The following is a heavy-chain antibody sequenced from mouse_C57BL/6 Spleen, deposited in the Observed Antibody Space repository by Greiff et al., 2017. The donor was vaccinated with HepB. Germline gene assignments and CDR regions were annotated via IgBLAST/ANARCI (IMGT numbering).Heavy chain of an antibody. J-gene: IGHJ2*01. CDR1: GFTFSSYA. D-gene: IGHD1-1*01. CDR2: ISDGGSYT. V-gene: IGHV5-4*01. CDR3: ARDYYGPDY. Sequence: EVQGVESGGGLVKPGGSLKLSCAASGFTFSSYAMSWVRQTPEKRLEWVATISDGGSYTYYPDNVKGRFTISRDNAKNNLYLQMSHLKSEDTAMYYCARDYYGPDYWGQGTTLTVSS.